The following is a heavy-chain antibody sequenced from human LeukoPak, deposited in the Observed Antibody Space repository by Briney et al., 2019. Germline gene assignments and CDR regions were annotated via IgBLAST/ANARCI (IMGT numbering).Heavy chain of an antibody. V-gene: IGHV1-69*05. CDR2: IIPIFGTA. CDR3: ARAPRGVRGVPWFDP. J-gene: IGHJ5*02. D-gene: IGHD3-10*01. Sequence: SVTVSCTASGGTFSSYAISWVRQAPGQGLEWMGGIIPIFGTANYAQKFQGRVTITTDESTSTAYMELSSLRSEDTAVYYCARAPRGVRGVPWFDPWGQGTLVTVSS. CDR1: GGTFSSYA.